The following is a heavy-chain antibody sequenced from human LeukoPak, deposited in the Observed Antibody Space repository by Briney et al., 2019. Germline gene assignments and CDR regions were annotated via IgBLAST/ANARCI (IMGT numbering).Heavy chain of an antibody. D-gene: IGHD3-22*01. CDR2: ISAYNGNT. V-gene: IGHV1-18*03. CDR1: GYTFTSYG. CDR3: ATKRIYYDSSGPNPMDY. J-gene: IGHJ4*02. Sequence: ASVKVSCKASGYTFTSYGISWVRQAPGQGLEWMGWISAYNGNTNYAQKLQGRVTMTEDTSTDTAYMELSSLRSEDMAAYYCATKRIYYDSSGPNPMDYWGQGTLVTVSS.